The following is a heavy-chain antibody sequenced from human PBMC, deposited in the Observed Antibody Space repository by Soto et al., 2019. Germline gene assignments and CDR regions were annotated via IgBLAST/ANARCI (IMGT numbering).Heavy chain of an antibody. CDR3: ARDRYDITGNRIDS. V-gene: IGHV4-30-4*01. CDR2: VYHTGST. CDR1: GGSISGDYY. D-gene: IGHD3-22*01. Sequence: SETLSVPCTVSGGSISGDYYWNWIRQAPGKGLEWIGYVYHTGSTYHNPSLKSRGSISVDTSNNQFSLKLSSVTAADTAVYFCARDRYDITGNRIDSWGQGIPVTVSS. J-gene: IGHJ5*01.